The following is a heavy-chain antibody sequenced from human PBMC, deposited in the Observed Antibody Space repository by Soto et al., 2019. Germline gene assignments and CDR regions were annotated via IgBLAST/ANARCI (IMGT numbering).Heavy chain of an antibody. CDR2: IYDSGST. CDR3: ARAPTGVTTWKGTSWCDP. V-gene: IGHV4-59*01. J-gene: IGHJ5*02. Sequence: QVQLQESGPGLVKPSETLSLTCSVSGDSISTDHWSWIRQSPGKGLEWIGNIYDSGSTSYNPSRKSRVTISVDTFKNQFPLKLTSVTAADTAGYYCARAPTGVTTWKGTSWCDPWGQGTPLTVSS. CDR1: GDSISTDH. D-gene: IGHD4-17*01.